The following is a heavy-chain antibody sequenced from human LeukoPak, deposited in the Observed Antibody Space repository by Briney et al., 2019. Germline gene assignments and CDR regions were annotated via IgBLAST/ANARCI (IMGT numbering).Heavy chain of an antibody. D-gene: IGHD3-3*01. CDR1: GFTFSSYG. CDR3: ASITIFGVVPTTTWFDP. CDR2: INHSGST. V-gene: IGHV4-34*01. J-gene: IGHJ5*02. Sequence: PGGSLRLSCAASGFTFSSYGMHWVRQPPGKGLEWIGEINHSGSTNYNPSLKSRVTISVDTSKNQFSLKLSSVTAADTAVYYCASITIFGVVPTTTWFDPWGQGTLVTVSS.